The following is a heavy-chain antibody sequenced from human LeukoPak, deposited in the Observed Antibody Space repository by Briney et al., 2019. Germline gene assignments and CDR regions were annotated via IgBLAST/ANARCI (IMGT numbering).Heavy chain of an antibody. D-gene: IGHD2/OR15-2a*01. CDR3: ARGLSASYDFNWFDS. CDR2: INTSGTT. J-gene: IGHJ5*01. Sequence: PSETLSLTCTVSGGSISGYYWSWIRQPAGKGPEWMGRINTSGTTRYDPSLKSRVTMSVDTSKNQFSLKLTSVTAADTAVYYCARGLSASYDFNWFDSWGQETLVTVSS. V-gene: IGHV4-4*07. CDR1: GGSISGYY.